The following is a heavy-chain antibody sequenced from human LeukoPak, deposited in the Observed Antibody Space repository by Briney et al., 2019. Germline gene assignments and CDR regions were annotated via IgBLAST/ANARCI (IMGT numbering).Heavy chain of an antibody. CDR2: INPNSGGT. Sequence: ASVKVSCKASGYTFTGYYMHWVRQAPGQGLEWMGWINPNSGGTNYAQKFQGRVTRTRDTSISTDYMELSRLRSDDTAVYYCARGGGLGCSGGSCYGHYYYGMDVWGQGTMVTVSS. CDR1: GYTFTGYY. V-gene: IGHV1-2*02. CDR3: ARGGGLGCSGGSCYGHYYYGMDV. D-gene: IGHD2-15*01. J-gene: IGHJ6*02.